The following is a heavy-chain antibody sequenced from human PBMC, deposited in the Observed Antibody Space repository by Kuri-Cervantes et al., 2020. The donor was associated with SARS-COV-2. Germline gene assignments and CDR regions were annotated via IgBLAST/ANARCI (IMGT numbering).Heavy chain of an antibody. CDR1: GYSSSSGYY. Sequence: SQTLSLTCAVSGYSSSSGYYWGWVRQPPGKRLEWIGSIYHTGSTNYNPSLKSRVTISVDTSKNQFSLKLSSVTAADTAVYYCARITVGATYYYYYYYMDVWGKGTTGTVSS. V-gene: IGHV4-38-2*01. D-gene: IGHD1-26*01. CDR2: IYHTGST. J-gene: IGHJ6*03. CDR3: ARITVGATYYYYYYYMDV.